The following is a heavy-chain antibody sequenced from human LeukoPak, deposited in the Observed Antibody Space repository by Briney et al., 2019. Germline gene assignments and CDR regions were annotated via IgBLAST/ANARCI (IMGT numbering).Heavy chain of an antibody. CDR1: GGSFSGHY. V-gene: IGHV4-34*01. Sequence: SATLSLTCSVSGGSFSGHYWTWIRQPPGKGLEWIGEINHSGSTTYHPSFKSRVTISSDPSKNQVSLKLASVSAADTAMYYCGRLSPTMVRGIIAPSYTDTSGPIGRWGPGTLVTVSS. D-gene: IGHD3-10*01. CDR2: INHSGST. CDR3: GRLSPTMVRGIIAPSYTDTSGPIGR. J-gene: IGHJ4*02.